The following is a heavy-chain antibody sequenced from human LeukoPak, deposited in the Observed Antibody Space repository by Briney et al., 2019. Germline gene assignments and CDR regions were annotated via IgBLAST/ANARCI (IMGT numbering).Heavy chain of an antibody. V-gene: IGHV4-38-2*01. CDR1: GYSISSGYY. D-gene: IGHD2/OR15-2a*01. CDR2: IYQSGTT. J-gene: IGHJ4*02. Sequence: NPSETPSLTCAVSGYSISSGYYWGWIRQPPGKGLEWIASIYQSGTTYYNSSLKSRVTLSVDTSKNQFSLKLSSVTAADTALYFCARTHSNSFHFDYWGQGSLVTVSS. CDR3: ARTHSNSFHFDY.